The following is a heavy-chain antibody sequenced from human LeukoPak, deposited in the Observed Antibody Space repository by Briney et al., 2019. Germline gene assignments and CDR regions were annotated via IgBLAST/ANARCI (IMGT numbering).Heavy chain of an antibody. Sequence: GGSLRLSCAASEFTFITYGMHWVRQAPGKGLEWVAFIRYDGSNKYYADSVKGRFTISRDNSKNTLYLQMNSLRAEDTAVYYRAKDEEDCSSTSCSRGDYFDYWGQGTLVTVSS. CDR3: AKDEEDCSSTSCSRGDYFDY. CDR1: EFTFITYG. D-gene: IGHD2-2*01. CDR2: IRYDGSNK. J-gene: IGHJ4*02. V-gene: IGHV3-30*02.